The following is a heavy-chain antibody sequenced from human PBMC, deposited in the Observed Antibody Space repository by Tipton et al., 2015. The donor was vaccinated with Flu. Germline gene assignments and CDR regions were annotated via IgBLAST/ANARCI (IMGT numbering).Heavy chain of an antibody. CDR2: IYSSGIT. CDR1: GCSLSSFY. Sequence: TLSLTCTVSGCSLSSFYWTWIRQPAGKGLEWNGRIYSSGITKYNPSLKSRVTMSVDTSKNQFSLSLSSVTAADTAVYYCARGSGSGTFVIFDYWGQGTLVAVSS. J-gene: IGHJ4*02. D-gene: IGHD3-10*01. CDR3: ARGSGSGTFVIFDY. V-gene: IGHV4-4*07.